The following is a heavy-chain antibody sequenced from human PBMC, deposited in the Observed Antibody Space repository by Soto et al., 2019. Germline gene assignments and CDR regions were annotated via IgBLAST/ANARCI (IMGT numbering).Heavy chain of an antibody. V-gene: IGHV1-69*13. J-gene: IGHJ4*02. CDR3: ARGYYRGS. CDR1: GGTFSSYA. CDR2: IIPIFGTT. Sequence: SVKVSCKASGGTFSSYAISWVRQAPGQGLEWMGGIIPIFGTTHYAQKFQGRVTITADESTSTAYMELSSLRSEDTAMYYCARGYYRGSWGQGXLVTVYS.